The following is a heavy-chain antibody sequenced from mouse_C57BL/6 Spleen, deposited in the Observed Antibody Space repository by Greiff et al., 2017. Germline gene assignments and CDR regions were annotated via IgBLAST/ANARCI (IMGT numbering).Heavy chain of an antibody. Sequence: VNLVESGGGLVKPGGSLKLSCAASGFTFSDYGMHWVRQAPEKGLEWVAYISSGSSTIYYADTVKGRFTISRDNAKNTLFLQMTSLRSEDTAMYYCARLYYGNYFDYWGQGTTLTVSA. D-gene: IGHD2-1*01. V-gene: IGHV5-17*01. CDR2: ISSGSSTI. CDR3: ARLYYGNYFDY. CDR1: GFTFSDYG. J-gene: IGHJ2*01.